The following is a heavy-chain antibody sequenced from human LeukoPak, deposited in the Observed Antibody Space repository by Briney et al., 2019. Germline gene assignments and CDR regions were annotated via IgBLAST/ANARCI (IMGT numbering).Heavy chain of an antibody. CDR2: INYSGST. D-gene: IGHD4-17*01. J-gene: IGHJ5*02. V-gene: IGHV4-59*01. Sequence: SETLSLTCTVSGGSISSYYWSWIRQPPGKGLEWIGYINYSGSTNYNPSLKSRVTISVDTSKNQFSLKLSSVTAADTAVYYCARERSLYDYGDYGWFDPWGQGTLVTVSS. CDR3: ARERSLYDYGDYGWFDP. CDR1: GGSISSYY.